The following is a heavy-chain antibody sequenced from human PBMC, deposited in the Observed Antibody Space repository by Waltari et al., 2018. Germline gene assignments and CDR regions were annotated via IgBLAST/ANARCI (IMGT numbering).Heavy chain of an antibody. CDR3: AREDLGYCSSTSCSYWYFDL. Sequence: QVQLVQSGAEVKKPGSSVKVSCKASGGTFSSYAISWVRQATGQGLEWMGGFIPILGTANYAQKFQGRVTITADESTSTAYMELSSLRSEDTAVYYCAREDLGYCSSTSCSYWYFDLWGRGTLVTVSS. D-gene: IGHD2-2*01. CDR2: FIPILGTA. J-gene: IGHJ2*01. V-gene: IGHV1-69*01. CDR1: GGTFSSYA.